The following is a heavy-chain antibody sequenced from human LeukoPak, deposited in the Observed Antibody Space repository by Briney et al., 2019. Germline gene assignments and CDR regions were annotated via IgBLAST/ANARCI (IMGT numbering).Heavy chain of an antibody. Sequence: GGSLRLSCAASGFTFSSYSMNWVRQAPGKGLEWVSSISSSSSYIYYADSVKGRFTISRDNAKNSLYLQMNSLRAEDTAVYYCGRDPAFGRGVIISGMDVWGQGTTVTVSS. V-gene: IGHV3-21*01. D-gene: IGHD3-10*01. J-gene: IGHJ6*02. CDR2: ISSSSSYI. CDR3: GRDPAFGRGVIISGMDV. CDR1: GFTFSSYS.